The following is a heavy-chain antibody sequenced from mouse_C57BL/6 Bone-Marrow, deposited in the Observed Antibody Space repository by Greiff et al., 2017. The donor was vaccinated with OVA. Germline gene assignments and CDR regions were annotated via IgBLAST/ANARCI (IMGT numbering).Heavy chain of an antibody. CDR3: AREGVRLRTGFFDY. D-gene: IGHD2-4*01. J-gene: IGHJ2*01. CDR1: GYTFTSYW. V-gene: IGHV1-50*01. CDR2: IDPSDSYT. Sequence: QVQLQQPGAELVKPGASVKLSCKASGYTFTSYWMQWVKQRPGQGLEWIGEIDPSDSYTNYNQKFKGKATLTVDTSSSTAYMQLSSLTSEDSAVYYWAREGVRLRTGFFDYWGQGTTLTVSS.